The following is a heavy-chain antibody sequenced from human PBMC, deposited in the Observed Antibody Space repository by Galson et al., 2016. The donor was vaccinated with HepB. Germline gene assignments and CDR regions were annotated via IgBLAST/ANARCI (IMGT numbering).Heavy chain of an antibody. Sequence: GSLRLSCAASGFIFHNAWMSWVRQAPGKGLEWVGRIGSKTDGETTDYAAPVKGRFTISRDDSRDTLYLQMNSLKIEDTGVYYCTAGFEWWEGFDYWGQGTLATVSS. J-gene: IGHJ4*02. D-gene: IGHD2-15*01. CDR1: GFIFHNAW. CDR3: TAGFEWWEGFDY. CDR2: IGSKTDGETT. V-gene: IGHV3-15*04.